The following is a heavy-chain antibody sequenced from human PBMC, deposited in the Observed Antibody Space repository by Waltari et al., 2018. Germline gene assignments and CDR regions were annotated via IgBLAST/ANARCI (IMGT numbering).Heavy chain of an antibody. J-gene: IGHJ3*02. V-gene: IGHV1-69*01. Sequence: QVQLVQSGAEVKKPGSSVKVSCKASGGTFSSYAISWVRRAPGQGLGWMGGIIPVFGTANYAQKFQGSVTITADESTSTAYMELSSLRSEDTAVYYCARESGSYHAFDIWGQGTMVTVSS. CDR2: IIPVFGTA. CDR1: GGTFSSYA. CDR3: ARESGSYHAFDI. D-gene: IGHD1-26*01.